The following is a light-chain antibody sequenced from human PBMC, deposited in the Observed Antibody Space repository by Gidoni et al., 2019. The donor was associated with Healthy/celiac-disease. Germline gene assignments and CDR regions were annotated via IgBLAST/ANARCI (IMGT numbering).Light chain of an antibody. J-gene: IGKJ1*01. V-gene: IGKV4-1*01. CDR2: WAS. CDR3: QQYFTTPRWT. CDR1: QSVLFSSNNKNY. Sequence: DIVMTQSPDSLVVSLGERATINCKSSQSVLFSSNNKNYLAWYQQKPGQPPKLLIYWASTRESGVPDRFSGSGSGTDFTLTISSLQAEDVAVYYCQQYFTTPRWTFGQXTKVEIK.